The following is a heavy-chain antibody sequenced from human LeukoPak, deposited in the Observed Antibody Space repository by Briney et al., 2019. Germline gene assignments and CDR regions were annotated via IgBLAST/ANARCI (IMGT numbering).Heavy chain of an antibody. CDR2: IKEDGSEK. Sequence: GVSLRLSCAASGFTFVNYWMSWVRQAPGKGLEWVANIKEDGSEKFYADSVKGRFTITRDNAKNALYLQMSNLRAEDTAVFFCARVGYYDTNGFFFGYWGQGSLVTVSS. V-gene: IGHV3-7*01. CDR1: GFTFVNYW. D-gene: IGHD3-22*01. J-gene: IGHJ4*02. CDR3: ARVGYYDTNGFFFGY.